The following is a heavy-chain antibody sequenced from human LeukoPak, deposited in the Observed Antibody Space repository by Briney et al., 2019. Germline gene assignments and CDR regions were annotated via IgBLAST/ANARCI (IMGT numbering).Heavy chain of an antibody. CDR3: STGGPMGSS. V-gene: IGHV3-30*04. J-gene: IGHJ4*02. D-gene: IGHD3-10*01. CDR1: GFTFSSHA. Sequence: GGSLRLSCAASGFTFSSHAMHWVRQAPGKGLEWVAVISYDGSNKYYADSVKGRFTISRDNSKNTLYLQMSSLRPDDTAVYYCSTGGPMGSSWGQGTLVIVS. CDR2: ISYDGSNK.